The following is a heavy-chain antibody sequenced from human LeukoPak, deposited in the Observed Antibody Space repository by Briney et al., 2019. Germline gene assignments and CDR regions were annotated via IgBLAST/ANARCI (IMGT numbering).Heavy chain of an antibody. J-gene: IGHJ4*02. CDR2: ISSSGSTI. D-gene: IGHD2-2*01. CDR3: ARDRKYQLHDY. CDR1: GFTFSDYY. V-gene: IGHV3-11*01. Sequence: PGGSLRLSCAASGFTFSDYYMSWIRQAPGKGLEWVSYISSSGSTIYYTDSVKGRFTISRDNAKNSLYLQMNSLRAEDTALYHCARDRKYQLHDYWGQGTLVTVSS.